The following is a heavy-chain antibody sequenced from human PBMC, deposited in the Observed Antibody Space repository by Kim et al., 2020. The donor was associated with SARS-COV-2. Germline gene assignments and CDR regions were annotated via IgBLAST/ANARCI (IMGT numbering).Heavy chain of an antibody. V-gene: IGHV3-7*01. Sequence: GGSLRLSCAASGFTFSSYWMSWVRQAPGKGLEWVANIKQDGSEKYYVDSVKGRFTISRDNAKNSLYLQMNSLRAEDTAVYYCARADSPPGLVDSGYDHDAFDIWGQGTMVTVSS. J-gene: IGHJ3*02. CDR3: ARADSPPGLVDSGYDHDAFDI. CDR1: GFTFSSYW. CDR2: IKQDGSEK. D-gene: IGHD5-12*01.